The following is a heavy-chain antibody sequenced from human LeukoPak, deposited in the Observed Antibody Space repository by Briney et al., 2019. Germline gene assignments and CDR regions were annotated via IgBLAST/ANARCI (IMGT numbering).Heavy chain of an antibody. Sequence: ASVKVSCKASGYTFTGYYMHWVRQAPGQGLEWMGRINPNSGGTNYAQKFQGRVTMTRDTSISTAYMELSRLRSEDTAVYYCAREFRRYCSSTSCNLLDYYYMDVWGKGTTVTVSS. D-gene: IGHD2-2*01. CDR2: INPNSGGT. J-gene: IGHJ6*03. CDR3: AREFRRYCSSTSCNLLDYYYMDV. V-gene: IGHV1-2*06. CDR1: GYTFTGYY.